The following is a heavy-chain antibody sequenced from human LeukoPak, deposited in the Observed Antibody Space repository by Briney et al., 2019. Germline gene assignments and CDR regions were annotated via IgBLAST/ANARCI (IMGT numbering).Heavy chain of an antibody. CDR1: GGSISSYY. CDR2: IYYSGST. D-gene: IGHD5-18*01. J-gene: IGHJ5*02. Sequence: KPSETLSLTCTVSGGSISSYYWSWVRQPPVKGLEWIGYIYYSGSTNYNPSLKSRVTISVDTSKNQFSLKLSSVTAADTAVYYCARYTAMVFDPWGQGTLVTVSS. CDR3: ARYTAMVFDP. V-gene: IGHV4-59*01.